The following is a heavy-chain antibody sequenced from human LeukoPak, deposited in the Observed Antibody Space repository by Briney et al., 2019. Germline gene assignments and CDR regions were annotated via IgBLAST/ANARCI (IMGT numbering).Heavy chain of an antibody. CDR1: GGSFSDYS. CDR3: ARHGVATWFDP. Sequence: PSETLSLTCAVYGGSFSDYSWSWLRQPPGKGLEWIGEINHSGSTNYNPSLKSRVTMSVDTSKNQFSVKLRSVTAADTAVYYCARHGVATWFDPWGQGTLVTVSS. V-gene: IGHV4-34*01. D-gene: IGHD2-15*01. CDR2: INHSGST. J-gene: IGHJ5*02.